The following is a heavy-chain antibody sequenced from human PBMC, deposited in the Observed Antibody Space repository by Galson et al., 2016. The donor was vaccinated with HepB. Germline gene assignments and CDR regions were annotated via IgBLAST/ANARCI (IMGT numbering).Heavy chain of an antibody. J-gene: IGHJ1*01. CDR3: ALYYYDSSGFVEYFQQ. D-gene: IGHD3-22*01. CDR2: IKPDGSEK. V-gene: IGHV3-7*03. CDR1: GGFINSTNW. Sequence: ETLSLTCAVSGGFINSTNWWSWVRQTPGKGLEWVANIKPDGSEKYYVDSLKGRFTISRDNAKDSLYLQMNSLRAEDTAVYYCALYYYDSSGFVEYFQQWGQGTRVTVSS.